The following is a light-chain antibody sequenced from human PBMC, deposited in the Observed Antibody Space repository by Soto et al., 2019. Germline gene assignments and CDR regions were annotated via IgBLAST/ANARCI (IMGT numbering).Light chain of an antibody. Sequence: DIKRARSPSSLCASVGDRITISCRASQAIRNDLAWFQQTPGKAPKRLIYAASTLHNGVPSRLSGSGSGTDFTLTISSLQPEDFASYCCLQLRSYPWRFGRRGKV. V-gene: IGKV1-17*01. J-gene: IGKJ1*01. CDR1: QAIRND. CDR3: LQLRSYPWR. CDR2: AAS.